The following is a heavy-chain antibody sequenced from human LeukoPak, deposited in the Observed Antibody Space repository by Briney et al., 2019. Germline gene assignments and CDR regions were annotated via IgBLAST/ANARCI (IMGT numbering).Heavy chain of an antibody. V-gene: IGHV1-18*01. CDR3: ASDCHGGY. J-gene: IGHJ4*01. CDR1: GYTFTNYG. CDR2: FSTYSGNT. Sequence: GASVTVSFTCSGYTFTNYGIGWVRQAPGQGVEWMRWFSTYSGNTNDAQKLQGTITMTTITPATTAYMEMRSLTSDDTAVSYCASDCHGGYWGHGTLVTVSS.